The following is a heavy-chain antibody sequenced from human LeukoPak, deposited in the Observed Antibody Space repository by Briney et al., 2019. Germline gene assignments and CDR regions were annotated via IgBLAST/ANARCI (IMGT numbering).Heavy chain of an antibody. V-gene: IGHV3-23*01. CDR1: GFTFSSYA. Sequence: PAGSLRLSCAASGFTFSSYAMSWVRQAPGKGLEWLSSIRGSGVSTYYADSVKGRFTISRDNSKNTLYLQMDSLRVEDTAVYYCANPEWLLPSYYYYGLDVSGQGTTVTVSS. D-gene: IGHD3-3*01. J-gene: IGHJ6*02. CDR3: ANPEWLLPSYYYYGLDV. CDR2: IRGSGVST.